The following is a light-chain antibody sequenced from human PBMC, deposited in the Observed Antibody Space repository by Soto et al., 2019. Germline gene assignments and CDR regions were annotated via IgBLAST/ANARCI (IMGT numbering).Light chain of an antibody. Sequence: GDIVTITWRASQSISGWLAWYQQKPVKAPKLLIYDASSLESGVRSRFSGSGSGTEFTLTITSLQPDDFASYYCPQYNSYSWTFGQGTKVDI. CDR3: PQYNSYSWT. J-gene: IGKJ1*01. CDR1: QSISGW. CDR2: DAS. V-gene: IGKV1-5*01.